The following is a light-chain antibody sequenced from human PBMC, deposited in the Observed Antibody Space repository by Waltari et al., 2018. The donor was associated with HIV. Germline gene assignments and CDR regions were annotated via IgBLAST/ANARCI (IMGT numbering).Light chain of an antibody. CDR2: KNN. CDR3: AAWDDSLGGHVV. Sequence: QSVLTQPPSASATPGQRVTISCSGTRSNIGSNFVFWYQQFPGTAPQLLVYKNNKCFSGVPDRFPGFKSGTAASLAICGLRSEDEVVYYCAAWDDSLGGHVVFGGGTNLTV. CDR1: RSNIGSNF. J-gene: IGLJ2*01. V-gene: IGLV1-47*01.